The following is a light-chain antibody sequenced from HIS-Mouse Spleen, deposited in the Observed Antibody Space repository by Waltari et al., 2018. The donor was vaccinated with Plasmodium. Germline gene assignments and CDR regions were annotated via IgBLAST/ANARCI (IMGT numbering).Light chain of an antibody. CDR1: SSDVGGYNY. Sequence: QSALTQPASVSGSPGQSIPISCTGTSSDVGGYNYVTWYQQHPGNAPKRMLYDVSNLPSGFSNRFPGAKSGNTASLTSSGLQAEDEADYYCSSYTSSSTLVFGGGTKLTVL. J-gene: IGLJ2*01. V-gene: IGLV2-14*03. CDR2: DVS. CDR3: SSYTSSSTLV.